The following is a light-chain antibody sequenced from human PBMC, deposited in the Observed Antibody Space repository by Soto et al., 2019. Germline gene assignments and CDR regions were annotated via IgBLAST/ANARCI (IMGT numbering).Light chain of an antibody. V-gene: IGLV2-14*01. CDR1: SSDVGDYNY. CDR2: EVS. J-gene: IGLJ3*02. CDR3: SSYTSSNTWV. Sequence: QSALTQPASVSGSPGQSITFSCTGTSSDVGDYNYVSWYQQHPGKAPKLMIYEVSNRPSGVSNRFSGSKSGNTASLTISGLQAEDEADYYCSSYTSSNTWVFGGGTKVTVL.